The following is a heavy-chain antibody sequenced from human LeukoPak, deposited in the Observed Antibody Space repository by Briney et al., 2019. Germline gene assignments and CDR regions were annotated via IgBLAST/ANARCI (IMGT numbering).Heavy chain of an antibody. V-gene: IGHV3-23*01. CDR1: GFTFSSYG. J-gene: IGHJ4*02. D-gene: IGHD4-23*01. Sequence: PGGSLRLSCAASGFTFSSYGMSWVRQAPGKGLEWVSAISGSGGSTYYADSVKGRFTISRDNSKNTLYLQMNSLRAEDTAVYYCAKDITVITGEVNQFGDSWGQGTLVTVSS. CDR3: AKDITVITGEVNQFGDS. CDR2: ISGSGGST.